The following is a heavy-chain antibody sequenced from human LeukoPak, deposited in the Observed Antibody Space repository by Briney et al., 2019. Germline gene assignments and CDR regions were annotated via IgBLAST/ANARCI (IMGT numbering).Heavy chain of an antibody. CDR3: ARDPGKDGYNYSFDY. D-gene: IGHD5-24*01. CDR2: IDYSGST. V-gene: IGHV4-31*03. CDR1: GGSISSGGYY. J-gene: IGHJ4*02. Sequence: SETLSLTCTVSGGSISSGGYYWSWIRQHPAKGLEWVGYIDYSGSTYYNPSLKSRLTIPMDTSKNQFSLRLSSVTAADTAVYYCARDPGKDGYNYSFDYWGQGTLVTVSS.